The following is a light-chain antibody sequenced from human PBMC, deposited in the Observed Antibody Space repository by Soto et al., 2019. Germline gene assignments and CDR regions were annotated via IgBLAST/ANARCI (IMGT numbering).Light chain of an antibody. CDR3: QQRSNWPPWT. Sequence: EIVLTQSPATLSLSAGERATLSCRASQSVSSYLVWYQQKPGQGPSLLSHDASNRAPGIPARFSGSGSGTDFTLTISSLEPEDFAVYYCQQRSNWPPWTFGQGTKVEIK. J-gene: IGKJ1*01. CDR2: DAS. CDR1: QSVSSY. V-gene: IGKV3-11*01.